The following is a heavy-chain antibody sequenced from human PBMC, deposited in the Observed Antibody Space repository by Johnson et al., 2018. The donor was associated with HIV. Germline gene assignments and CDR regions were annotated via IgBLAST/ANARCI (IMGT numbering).Heavy chain of an antibody. V-gene: IGHV3-11*01. CDR3: ARGRLGDPFPGAFDI. D-gene: IGHD3-16*01. J-gene: IGHJ3*02. Sequence: QVQLVESGGGLIQPGGSLRLSCAASGFTVSSNYMSWVRQAPGKGLEWISYISGSGTTIFYTDSVKGRFTISRDNAKNSLYLQMNSLRAEDTALYYCARGRLGDPFPGAFDIWGQGTMVTVSS. CDR2: ISGSGTTI. CDR1: GFTVSSNY.